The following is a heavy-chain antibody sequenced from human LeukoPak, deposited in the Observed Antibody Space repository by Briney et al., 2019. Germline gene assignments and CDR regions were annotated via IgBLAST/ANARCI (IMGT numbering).Heavy chain of an antibody. CDR3: ASHYLYGSSPVGY. J-gene: IGHJ4*02. D-gene: IGHD3-22*01. Sequence: SETLSLTCTVSGGPITSYYWSWIRQPPGKTLEWIGYIYYSGSTNYNPSLKSRVTMSVDTSKKQFSLNLSSVTAADTAVYYCASHYLYGSSPVGYWGQGTLVTVSS. V-gene: IGHV4-59*01. CDR1: GGPITSYY. CDR2: IYYSGST.